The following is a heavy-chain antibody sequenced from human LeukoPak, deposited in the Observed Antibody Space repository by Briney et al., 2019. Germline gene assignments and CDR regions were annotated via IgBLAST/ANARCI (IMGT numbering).Heavy chain of an antibody. D-gene: IGHD2-15*01. V-gene: IGHV4-39*07. CDR3: ARGYCSGGSCYSSYYYSYMDV. Sequence: SETLSLTCTLSGASISSSSYYWGWIRQPPGKGREWIGSINYSGSTYYNPSLNSPITISVDRSKNQFSLKLSSVTAADTVVYYCARGYCSGGSCYSSYYYSYMDVWGKGTTVTVSS. CDR2: INYSGST. J-gene: IGHJ6*03. CDR1: GASISSSSYY.